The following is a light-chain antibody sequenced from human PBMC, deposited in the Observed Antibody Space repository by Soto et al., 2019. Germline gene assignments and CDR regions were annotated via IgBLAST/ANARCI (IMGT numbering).Light chain of an antibody. J-gene: IGKJ1*01. CDR1: QSLLHSNGDNY. CDR2: LGS. CDR3: MQAIESPWT. Sequence: DIVLTQSPLSLSVTPGEPASISCRSSQSLLHSNGDNYFDWYLQKPGQSPQLLIYLGSNRASGVHDRVSGSGAGTEFTLKISRVEAEDVGVYYCMQAIESPWTFGQGTKVEIK. V-gene: IGKV2-28*01.